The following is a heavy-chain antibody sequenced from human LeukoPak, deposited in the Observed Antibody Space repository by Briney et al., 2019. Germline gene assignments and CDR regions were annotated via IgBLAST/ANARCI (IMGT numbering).Heavy chain of an antibody. V-gene: IGHV5-51*01. CDR2: IYPGDSDT. J-gene: IGHJ4*02. Sequence: GESLKISRKGSGYSFTSYWIGWVRQMPGKGLEWMGIIYPGDSDTRYSPSFQGQVTISADKSISTAYLQWSSLKASGTAMYYCARGGFSAAGIRGKFFDYWGQGTLVTVSS. D-gene: IGHD6-13*01. CDR1: GYSFTSYW. CDR3: ARGGFSAAGIRGKFFDY.